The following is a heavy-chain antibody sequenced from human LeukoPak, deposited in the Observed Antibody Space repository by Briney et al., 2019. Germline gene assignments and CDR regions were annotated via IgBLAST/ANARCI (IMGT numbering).Heavy chain of an antibody. J-gene: IGHJ3*02. CDR2: IKSKTDGGTT. V-gene: IGHV3-15*01. CDR3: TTASYSSSEIAAAGTRSPYAFDI. Sequence: SGGSLRLSCAASGFTFSNAWMSWVRQAPGKGLEWVGRIKSKTDGGTTDYAAPVKGRFTISRDDSKNTLYLQMNSLKTEDTAVYYCTTASYSSSEIAAAGTRSPYAFDIWGQGTMVTVSS. D-gene: IGHD6-13*01. CDR1: GFTFSNAW.